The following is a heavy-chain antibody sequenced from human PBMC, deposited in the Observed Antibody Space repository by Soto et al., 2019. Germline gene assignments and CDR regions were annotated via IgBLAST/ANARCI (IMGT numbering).Heavy chain of an antibody. Sequence: QVQLVESGGGVVQPGRSLRLSCAASGFTFSSYAMHWVRQAPGKGLEWVAVISYDGSNKYYADSVKGRFTISRDNSKKALYLQMNSLRAEGTAVYYCARDKRNTMIVVVITNAFDIWGQGTMVTVSS. D-gene: IGHD3-22*01. CDR3: ARDKRNTMIVVVITNAFDI. CDR2: ISYDGSNK. V-gene: IGHV3-30-3*01. CDR1: GFTFSSYA. J-gene: IGHJ3*02.